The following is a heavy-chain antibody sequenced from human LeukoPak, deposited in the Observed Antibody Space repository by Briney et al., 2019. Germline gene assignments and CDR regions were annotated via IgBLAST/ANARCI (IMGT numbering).Heavy chain of an antibody. D-gene: IGHD2-2*01. CDR2: INSSGGGT. Sequence: ASVKVSCKASGYTFLTYDISWVRQAPGQGLEWMGIINSSGGGTTYAQKFQGRVTMTRDTSTSTVYMELSSLGSEDTAVYYCAREAPTTSSSTSQGFDYWGQGTLVTVSS. V-gene: IGHV1-46*01. CDR3: AREAPTTSSSTSQGFDY. CDR1: GYTFLTYD. J-gene: IGHJ4*02.